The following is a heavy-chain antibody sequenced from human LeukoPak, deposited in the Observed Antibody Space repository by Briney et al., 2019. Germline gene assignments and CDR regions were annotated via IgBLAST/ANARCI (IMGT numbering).Heavy chain of an antibody. V-gene: IGHV1-18*01. Sequence: ASVKVSCKASGYTFTSYGISWVPQAAGQGLEWMGWISAYNGNTNYAQKLQGRVTMTTDTSTSTAYMELRSLRSDDTAVYYCARGLSFETWFDPWGQGTLVTVSS. D-gene: IGHD3-10*01. CDR3: ARGLSFETWFDP. CDR2: ISAYNGNT. CDR1: GYTFTSYG. J-gene: IGHJ5*02.